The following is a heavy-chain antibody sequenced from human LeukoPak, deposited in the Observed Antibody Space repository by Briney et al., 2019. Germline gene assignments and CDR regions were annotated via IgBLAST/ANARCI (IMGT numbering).Heavy chain of an antibody. J-gene: IGHJ6*02. CDR2: IYYSGST. Sequence: SQTLSLTCTVSGGSISSGGYYWSWIRQHPGKGLEWIGYIYYSGSTYYNPSLKSRVTISVDTSKNQFSLKLSSVTAADTAVYYCARDKYSSSWLFSMDVWGQGTTVTVSS. V-gene: IGHV4-31*03. CDR1: GGSISSGGYY. CDR3: ARDKYSSSWLFSMDV. D-gene: IGHD6-13*01.